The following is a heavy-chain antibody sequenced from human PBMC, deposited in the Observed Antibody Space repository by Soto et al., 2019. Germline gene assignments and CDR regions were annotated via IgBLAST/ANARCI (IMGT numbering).Heavy chain of an antibody. CDR1: AGSISGYY. Sequence: SETLSLTSTVSAGSISGYYWSWIRQPPGKGLEWIGYIYYSGTTSYNPSLNSRVTMSVDTSKNQFSLKVNSVTAADTAVYYCARESYYGSGATVVAYWGQGTLVTVS. V-gene: IGHV4-59*01. D-gene: IGHD3-10*01. J-gene: IGHJ4*02. CDR2: IYYSGTT. CDR3: ARESYYGSGATVVAY.